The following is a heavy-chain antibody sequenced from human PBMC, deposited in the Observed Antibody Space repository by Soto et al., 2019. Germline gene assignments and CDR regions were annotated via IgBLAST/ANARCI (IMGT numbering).Heavy chain of an antibody. CDR3: ARIAVTTRRFDCCFFDL. CDR2: IYYSGST. Sequence: SETLSLTCAVSGYSISRSNWWGWIRQPPGKGLEWIGYIYYSGSTYYNPSLKSRVTMSVDTSKNQFSLKLSSVTAVDTAVYYCARIAVTTRRFDCCFFDLWGRGTLVTVSS. D-gene: IGHD4-17*01. J-gene: IGHJ2*01. CDR1: GYSISRSNW. V-gene: IGHV4-28*01.